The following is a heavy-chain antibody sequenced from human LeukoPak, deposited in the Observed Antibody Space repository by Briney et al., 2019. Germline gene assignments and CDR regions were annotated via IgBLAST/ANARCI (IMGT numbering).Heavy chain of an antibody. J-gene: IGHJ4*02. CDR2: IYHSGSA. CDR3: AGVYGSGSYYNPFFDY. D-gene: IGHD3-10*01. Sequence: SETLSLTCTVSDYSISSGYYWGWIRQSPGKGLEWIGTIYHSGSAYYNPSLKSRVTISVDTSKNQFSLKLSSVTAADTAVYYCAGVYGSGSYYNPFFDYWGQGTLVTVSS. V-gene: IGHV4-38-2*02. CDR1: DYSISSGYY.